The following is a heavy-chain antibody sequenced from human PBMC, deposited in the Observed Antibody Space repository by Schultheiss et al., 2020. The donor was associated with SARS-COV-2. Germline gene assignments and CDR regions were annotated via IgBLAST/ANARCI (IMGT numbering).Heavy chain of an antibody. CDR1: GGSISSGGYY. J-gene: IGHJ4*02. CDR2: IYYSGST. D-gene: IGHD6-19*01. CDR3: ARVWSSGWLYYFDY. V-gene: IGHV4-31*03. Sequence: SETLSLTCTVSGGSISSGGYYWSWIRQHPGKGLEWIGYIYYSGSTYYNPSLKSRVTISVDTSKNQFSLKLSPVTAADTAVYYCARVWSSGWLYYFDYWGQGTLVTVSS.